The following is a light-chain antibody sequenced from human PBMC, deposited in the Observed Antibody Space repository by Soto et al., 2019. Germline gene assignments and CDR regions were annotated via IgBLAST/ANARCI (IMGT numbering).Light chain of an antibody. Sequence: QSVLTQPPSVSGAPGQRVTISCTGSSSNIGAGYDVHWYQQLPGTAPKRLIYDNNNRPSGVPDRFSGSKSGTSASLAITGLQAEDEADYYCQSYDSSLSGVVFGGGTKLTVL. J-gene: IGLJ2*01. V-gene: IGLV1-40*01. CDR2: DNN. CDR1: SSNIGAGYD. CDR3: QSYDSSLSGVV.